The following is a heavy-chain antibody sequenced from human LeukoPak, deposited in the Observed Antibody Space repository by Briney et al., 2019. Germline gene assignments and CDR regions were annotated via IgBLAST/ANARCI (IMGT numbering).Heavy chain of an antibody. Sequence: GGSLRLSCAASGFTFSTYWMHWVRQAPGKGLVWVSRTNADGSSTSYADSVKGRFTISRDNAKNTLYLQMNSLRADDTAVYYCARGGLEPVDYWGQGTLSPSPQ. CDR1: GFTFSTYW. V-gene: IGHV3-74*01. J-gene: IGHJ4*02. D-gene: IGHD1-1*01. CDR3: ARGGLEPVDY. CDR2: TNADGSST.